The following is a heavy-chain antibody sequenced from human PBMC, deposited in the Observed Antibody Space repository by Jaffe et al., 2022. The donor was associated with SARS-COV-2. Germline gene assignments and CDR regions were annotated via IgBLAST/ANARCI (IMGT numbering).Heavy chain of an antibody. J-gene: IGHJ4*02. CDR2: ISSIGTI. CDR1: GFTSNNYN. CDR3: ARLRGGSYHDY. Sequence: EVQLVESGGGLVQPGGSLRLSCAASGFTSNNYNMNWVRQPPGKGLEWVSYISSIGTIYHADSVRGRFTVSRDNAKNSLYLQMNSLRAEDTAVYFCARLRGGSYHDYWGQGTLVTVSS. V-gene: IGHV3-48*01. D-gene: IGHD1-26*01.